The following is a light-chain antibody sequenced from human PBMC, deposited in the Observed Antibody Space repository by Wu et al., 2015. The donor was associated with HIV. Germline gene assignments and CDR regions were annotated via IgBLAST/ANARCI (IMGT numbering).Light chain of an antibody. Sequence: EIVLTQSPGTLPLSPGDRATVSCRASQSLSSSYLAWYQQKPGQAPRLIIYGASSRATGIPARFSGSGSGTEFSLTISSIQSEDFAVYYCQQYNNWPPWTFGQGTKVEIK. J-gene: IGKJ1*01. CDR2: GAS. CDR1: QSLSSSY. CDR3: QQYNNWPPWT. V-gene: IGKV3D-15*01.